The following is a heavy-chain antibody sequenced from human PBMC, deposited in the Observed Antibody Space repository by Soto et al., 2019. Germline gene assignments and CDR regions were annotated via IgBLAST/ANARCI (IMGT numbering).Heavy chain of an antibody. Sequence: GGSLRLSCAASGFTFSGSAMHWVRQASGKGLEWVGRIRSKANSYATAYAASVKGRFTISRDDSKNTAYLQMNSLKTEDTAVYYCTRLYDYVWGSYRPNGDYYYYGMDVWGQGTTVTVSS. CDR2: IRSKANSYAT. V-gene: IGHV3-73*01. CDR1: GFTFSGSA. D-gene: IGHD3-16*02. CDR3: TRLYDYVWGSYRPNGDYYYYGMDV. J-gene: IGHJ6*02.